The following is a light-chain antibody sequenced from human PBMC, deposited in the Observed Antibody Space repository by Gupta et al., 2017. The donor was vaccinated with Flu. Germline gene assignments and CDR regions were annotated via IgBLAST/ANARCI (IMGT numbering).Light chain of an antibody. CDR2: LNSDGSH. V-gene: IGLV4-69*01. CDR1: SGHSSYA. J-gene: IGLJ3*02. CDR3: QNWRTGMQV. Sequence: HPVLTQPPSASPSLGAAVNLTCPLSSGHSSYAIAWHQQQPEKGPRYLMKLNSDGSHSKGDGIPDCVSGSSSGDAPYIXIXNLQSEXDSYEYCQNWRTGMQVFGGGTKLTVL.